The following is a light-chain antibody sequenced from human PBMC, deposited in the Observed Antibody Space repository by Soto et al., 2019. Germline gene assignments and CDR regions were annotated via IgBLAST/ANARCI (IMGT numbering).Light chain of an antibody. Sequence: QSVLTQSPSVSGAPGQRVTISCTGSSSNIGAGYDVHWYHQFPGTAPKLLIYGNSNRPSGVPDRFSGSKSGTSASLAMTGPXAEDEAYYFCQSYGSSLGCSVFGTGTKVTLL. CDR1: SSNIGAGYD. V-gene: IGLV1-40*01. CDR3: QSYGSSLGCSV. J-gene: IGLJ1*01. CDR2: GNS.